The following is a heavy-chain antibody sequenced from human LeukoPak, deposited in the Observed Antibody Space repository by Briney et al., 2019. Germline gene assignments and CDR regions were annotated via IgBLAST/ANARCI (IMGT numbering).Heavy chain of an antibody. Sequence: GESLKISCKGSGYSFTSYWIGWVRQMPGKGLEWMGIIYPGDSDTRYSPSFQGQVTISADKSISTAYLQWSSLKASDTAMYYCARRSVAGTGYYYYGMDVWGQGTTVTVSS. D-gene: IGHD6-19*01. J-gene: IGHJ6*02. CDR2: IYPGDSDT. V-gene: IGHV5-51*01. CDR3: ARRSVAGTGYYYYGMDV. CDR1: GYSFTSYW.